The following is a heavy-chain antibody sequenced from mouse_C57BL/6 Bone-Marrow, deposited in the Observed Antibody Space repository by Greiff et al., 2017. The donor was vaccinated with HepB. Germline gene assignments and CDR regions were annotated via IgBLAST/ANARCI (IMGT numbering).Heavy chain of an antibody. Sequence: EVKLVESGAELVRPGASVKLSCTASGFNIKDDYMHWVKQRPEQGLEWIGWIDPENGDTEYASKFQGKATITADTSSNTAYLQLSSLTSEDTAVYYCAYYSNYGGDFDYWGQGTTLTVSS. CDR3: AYYSNYGGDFDY. CDR2: IDPENGDT. V-gene: IGHV14-4*01. D-gene: IGHD2-5*01. J-gene: IGHJ2*01. CDR1: GFNIKDDY.